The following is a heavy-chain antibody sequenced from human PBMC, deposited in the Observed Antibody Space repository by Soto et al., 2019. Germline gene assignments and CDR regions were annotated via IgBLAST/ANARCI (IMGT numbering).Heavy chain of an antibody. CDR3: ARGVAPMVYAIRGAWFDH. D-gene: IGHD2-8*01. J-gene: IGHJ5*02. V-gene: IGHV4-31*03. CDR1: GGSISSGGYY. CDR2: IYYSGST. Sequence: PSETLSLTCTVSGGSISSGGYYWSWIRQHPGKGLEWIGYIYYSGSTYYNPSLKSRVTISVDTSKNQFSLKLSSVTAADTAVYYCARGVAPMVYAIRGAWFDHWGQGTLVTVSS.